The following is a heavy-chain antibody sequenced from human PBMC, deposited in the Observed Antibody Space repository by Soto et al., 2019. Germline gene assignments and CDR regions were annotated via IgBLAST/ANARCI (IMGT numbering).Heavy chain of an antibody. V-gene: IGHV4-61*01. CDR2: ISYSGST. D-gene: IGHD1-7*01. CDR3: AREAGTLAFDY. Sequence: SETLSLTCTVSGGFVSRGTFYWTWIRQPPGKGLEWIGFISYSGSTNYNPSLKSRVTISVDTSKNQFSLKLSSVTAADTAVYYCAREAGTLAFDYWGQGTLVTGSS. J-gene: IGHJ4*02. CDR1: GGFVSRGTFY.